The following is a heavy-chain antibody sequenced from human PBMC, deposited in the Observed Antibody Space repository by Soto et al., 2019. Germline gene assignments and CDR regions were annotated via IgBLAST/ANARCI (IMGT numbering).Heavy chain of an antibody. D-gene: IGHD1-1*01. CDR2: IIPILGTA. Sequence: QVQLVQSGAEVKKPGSSVKVSCKASGGTFSSYAISWVRQAPGQGLEWVGGIIPILGTANYAQKCQGRVTITADESTSTAYMELSSLRSEDTAVYYCARIRWNWKGPFDYWGQGTLVTVSS. J-gene: IGHJ4*02. CDR3: ARIRWNWKGPFDY. V-gene: IGHV1-69*01. CDR1: GGTFSSYA.